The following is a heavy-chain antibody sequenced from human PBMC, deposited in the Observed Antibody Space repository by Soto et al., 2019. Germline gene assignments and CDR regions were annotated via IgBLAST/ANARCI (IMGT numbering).Heavy chain of an antibody. V-gene: IGHV4-31*03. CDR2: IYYSGST. Sequence: QVQLQESGPGLVKPSQTLSLTCTVSGGSISSGGYYWNWIRQHPGKGLEWIGYIYYSGSTYYNPSLKSRVTISVDTSKHQFSLKLSSVTAADTAVYYCARDRGGYSSSTECFQQWGQGTLVTVSS. J-gene: IGHJ1*01. CDR3: ARDRGGYSSSTECFQQ. CDR1: GGSISSGGYY. D-gene: IGHD6-13*01.